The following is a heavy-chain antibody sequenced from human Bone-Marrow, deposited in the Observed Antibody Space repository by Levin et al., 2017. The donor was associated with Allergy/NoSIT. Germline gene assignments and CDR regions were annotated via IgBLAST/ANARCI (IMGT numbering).Heavy chain of an antibody. Sequence: GESLKISCKASGYSFTGYYLHWVRQVPGQGLEWMGYINTKSGDTTYAPKFQGRGTMTRDTSINTAYMELRRLRFDDTALYYCARERTDSLTGDYSGADAIDIWGQGTMITVSS. D-gene: IGHD3-9*01. CDR3: ARERTDSLTGDYSGADAIDI. CDR1: GYSFTGYY. J-gene: IGHJ3*02. CDR2: INTKSGDT. V-gene: IGHV1-2*02.